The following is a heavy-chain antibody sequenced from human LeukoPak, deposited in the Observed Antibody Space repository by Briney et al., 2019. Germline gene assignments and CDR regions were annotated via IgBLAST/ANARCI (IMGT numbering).Heavy chain of an antibody. CDR1: GFIFTSYS. V-gene: IGHV3-48*02. Sequence: GGSLRLSCAASGFIFTSYSMNWVRQAPGKGLEWVSYISTGSDTIYYTDSVKGRFIISRDNAKNSLYLQMNSLRDEDTAVYYCAGDALNPRWYSVLWAVAPCSLSP. CDR3: AGDALNPRWYSVL. CDR2: ISTGSDTI. J-gene: IGHJ2*01.